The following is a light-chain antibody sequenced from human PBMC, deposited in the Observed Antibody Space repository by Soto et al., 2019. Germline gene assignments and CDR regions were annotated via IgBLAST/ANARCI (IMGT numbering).Light chain of an antibody. CDR2: EGS. J-gene: IGLJ2*01. Sequence: QSALTQPASVSGSPGQSITISCTGTSSDVGSYNLVSWYQQHPHKAPKLMIYEGSKRPSGVSNRFSGSKSGNTASLTISGLQADDEADYYCCSYAGSSTYVVFGGGTKLTVL. V-gene: IGLV2-23*01. CDR3: CSYAGSSTYVV. CDR1: SSDVGSYNL.